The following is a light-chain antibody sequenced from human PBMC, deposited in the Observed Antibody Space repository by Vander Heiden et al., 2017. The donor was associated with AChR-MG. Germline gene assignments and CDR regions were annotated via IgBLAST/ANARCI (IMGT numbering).Light chain of an antibody. CDR1: QSISTW. J-gene: IGKJ1*01. CDR3: HQDNTYPWT. CDR2: AAS. Sequence: DIQMTQSPFILSASVGDRVTITCRASQSISTWLAWYQQRPGKAPKLLVYAASSLQSGVPSRFSGSGSGTEFTLTISSLQPDDFATYYCHQDNTYPWTFGQGTEVEIK. V-gene: IGKV1-5*01.